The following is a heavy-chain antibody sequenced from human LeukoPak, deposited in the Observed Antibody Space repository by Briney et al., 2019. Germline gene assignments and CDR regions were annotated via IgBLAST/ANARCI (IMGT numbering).Heavy chain of an antibody. CDR1: GFTFSSYG. D-gene: IGHD6-19*01. V-gene: IGHV3-33*01. Sequence: GGSLRLSCAASGFTFSSYGMHWVRQAPGKGLEWVAVIWYDGSNKHYADSVKGRFTISRDNSKNTLYLQMNSLRAEDTAVYYCARESVAGSGGTDYWGQGTLVTVSS. J-gene: IGHJ4*02. CDR2: IWYDGSNK. CDR3: ARESVAGSGGTDY.